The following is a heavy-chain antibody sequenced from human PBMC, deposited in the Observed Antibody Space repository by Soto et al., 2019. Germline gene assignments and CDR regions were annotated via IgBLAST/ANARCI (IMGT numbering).Heavy chain of an antibody. V-gene: IGHV4-39*01. Sequence: SETLSLTCTVSGGSISSSSYYWGWIRQPPGKGLEWIGSIYYSGSTYYNPSLKSRVTISVDTSKNQFSLKLSSVTAADTAVYYCARYRFVRGVIPGGFDYWGQGTLVNVSS. CDR3: ARYRFVRGVIPGGFDY. J-gene: IGHJ4*02. D-gene: IGHD3-10*01. CDR1: GGSISSSSYY. CDR2: IYYSGST.